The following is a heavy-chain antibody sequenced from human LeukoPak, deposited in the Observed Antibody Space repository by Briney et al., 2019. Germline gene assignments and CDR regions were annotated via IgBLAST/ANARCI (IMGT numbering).Heavy chain of an antibody. CDR1: GFTFSSYS. CDR2: ISSSSSTI. V-gene: IGHV3-48*04. Sequence: AGGSLRLSCAASGFTFSSYSMNWVRQAPGKGLEWVSYISSSSSTIYYADSVKGRFTISRDNAKNSLYLQMNSLRAEDTAVYYCARTGIPLYYYGMDVWGQGTTVTVSS. CDR3: ARTGIPLYYYGMDV. J-gene: IGHJ6*02. D-gene: IGHD6-13*01.